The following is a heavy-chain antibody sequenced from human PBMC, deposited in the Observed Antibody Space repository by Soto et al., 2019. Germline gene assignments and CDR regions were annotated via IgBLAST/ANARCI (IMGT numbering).Heavy chain of an antibody. CDR2: INHSGST. D-gene: IGHD3-22*01. Sequence: QVQLQQWGAGLLKPSETLSLTCAVYGGSFSGYYWNWIRQPPGKGLEWVGEINHSGSTNYNPSLKGRVTISIDPSENQFSLKLTFVTAADTVVYYCAKNPYYYDNSGWPFDYWGQGTLVTVSS. CDR1: GGSFSGYY. V-gene: IGHV4-34*02. CDR3: AKNPYYYDNSGWPFDY. J-gene: IGHJ4*02.